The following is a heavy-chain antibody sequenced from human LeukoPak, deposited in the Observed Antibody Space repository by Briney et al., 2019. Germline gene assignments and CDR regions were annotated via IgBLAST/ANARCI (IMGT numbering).Heavy chain of an antibody. CDR1: GFTFSSYA. CDR3: AKGPSYCGGNCYYYFDY. CDR2: ASYDGSNK. J-gene: IGHJ4*02. Sequence: PGRSLRLSCAASGFTFSSYAMHWVRQAPGKGLDWVAVASYDGSNKYYIDSVKGRFTISRDNSKNTLYLQMNSLRAEDTAVYYCAKGPSYCGGNCYYYFDYWGQGTLVTVSS. D-gene: IGHD2-21*01. V-gene: IGHV3-30-3*01.